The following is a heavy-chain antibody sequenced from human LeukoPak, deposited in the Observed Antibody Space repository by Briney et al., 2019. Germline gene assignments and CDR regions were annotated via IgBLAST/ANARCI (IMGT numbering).Heavy chain of an antibody. Sequence: QSGGSLRLSCAASGFSFNSDWMDWVRQAPGKELEWVANIKHDEGEKNYLDSVKGRFTISRDNAQNSLYLQMNGLRVEDTAVYYCTRRLDDWGQGTLVTVSS. D-gene: IGHD3-16*01. CDR1: GFSFNSDW. V-gene: IGHV3-7*01. J-gene: IGHJ4*02. CDR3: TRRLDD. CDR2: IKHDEGEK.